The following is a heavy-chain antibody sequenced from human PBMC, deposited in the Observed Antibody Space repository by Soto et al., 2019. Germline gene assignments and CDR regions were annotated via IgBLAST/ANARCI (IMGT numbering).Heavy chain of an antibody. CDR3: AREVRGSYAEGDGY. CDR2: ISSSSSTI. J-gene: IGHJ4*02. Sequence: EVQLVESGGGLVQPGGSLRLSCAASGFTFSSYSMNWVRQAPGQGLEWVSYISSSSSTIYYADSVKGRFTISRDNAKNSLYLQMNSLREEDTAVYYCAREVRGSYAEGDGYWGQRTLVTVSS. V-gene: IGHV3-48*02. CDR1: GFTFSSYS. D-gene: IGHD1-26*01.